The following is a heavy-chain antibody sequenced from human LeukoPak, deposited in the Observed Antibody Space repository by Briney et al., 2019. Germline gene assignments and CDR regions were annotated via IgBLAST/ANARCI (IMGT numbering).Heavy chain of an antibody. CDR1: GGSFGGYC. V-gene: IGHV4-34*01. J-gene: IGHJ5*02. Sequence: SETLSLTCAVYGGSFGGYCWSWIRQPPGKGLEWIGEINHSGSTNYNPSLKSRVTISVDTSKNQFSLKLSSVTAADTAVYYCARGGQAVGGWFDPWGQGTLVTVSS. CDR2: INHSGST. CDR3: ARGGQAVGGWFDP.